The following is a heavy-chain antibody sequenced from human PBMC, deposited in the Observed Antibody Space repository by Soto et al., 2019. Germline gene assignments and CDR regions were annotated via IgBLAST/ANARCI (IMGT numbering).Heavy chain of an antibody. V-gene: IGHV3-11*01. J-gene: IGHJ6*02. CDR2: IGSSSTI. D-gene: IGHD2-8*01. CDR1: GFTFSGYY. CDR3: ARIGCCTNGVCYPDYYGLHV. Sequence: GGSLRLSCAASGFTFSGYYMSWIRQAPGKGLEWVSYIGSSSTIYHADSVKGRFTIPRDNAKNSLYLQMNSLRAEDTAVYYCARIGCCTNGVCYPDYYGLHVWGQGTTVTVSS.